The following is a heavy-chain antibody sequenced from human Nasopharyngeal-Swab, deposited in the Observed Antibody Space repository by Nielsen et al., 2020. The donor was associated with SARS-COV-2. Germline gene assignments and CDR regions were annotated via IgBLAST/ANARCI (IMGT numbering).Heavy chain of an antibody. V-gene: IGHV3-53*04. D-gene: IGHD6-13*01. Sequence: GGSLRLSCAASGFTVSSDYMSWVRQAPGKGLEWVSVIYSGGSTYYADSVKGRFTISRHNSKNTLYLQMNSLRAEDTAVYYCASSGIAAADIWGQGTMVTVSS. CDR3: ASSGIAAADI. CDR1: GFTVSSDY. CDR2: IYSGGST. J-gene: IGHJ3*02.